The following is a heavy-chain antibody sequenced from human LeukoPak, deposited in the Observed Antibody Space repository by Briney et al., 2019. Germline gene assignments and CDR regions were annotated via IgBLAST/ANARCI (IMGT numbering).Heavy chain of an antibody. CDR3: ARDAGGCSSTSCCADWFDP. CDR1: GFTFSSYA. CDR2: ISYDGSNK. V-gene: IGHV3-30*04. D-gene: IGHD2-2*01. Sequence: GRSLRLSCAASGFTFSSYAMHWVRQAPGKGLEWVAVISYDGSNKYYADSVKGRFTISRDNSKNTLYLQMNSLRAEDTAVYYCARDAGGCSSTSCCADWFDPWGQGTLVTVSS. J-gene: IGHJ5*02.